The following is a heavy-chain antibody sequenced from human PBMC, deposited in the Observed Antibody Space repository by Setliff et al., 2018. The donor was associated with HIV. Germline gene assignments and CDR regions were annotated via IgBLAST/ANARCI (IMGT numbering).Heavy chain of an antibody. CDR1: GVSVSSGGYY. CDR2: VYHTATT. J-gene: IGHJ1*01. Sequence: SETLSLTCTVSGVSVSSGGYYWSWIRQHPGKGLEWIGYVYHTATTYFNPSLKSRITISVDTSKNQFSLKVGFVTAADTAVYYCARGESTTWDLAEYFQHWGHGTLVTVSS. V-gene: IGHV4-31*03. CDR3: ARGESTTWDLAEYFQH. D-gene: IGHD2-2*01.